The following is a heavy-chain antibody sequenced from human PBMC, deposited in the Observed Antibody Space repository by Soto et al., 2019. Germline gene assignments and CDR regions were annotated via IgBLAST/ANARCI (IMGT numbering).Heavy chain of an antibody. Sequence: QVQLVQSGAEVKKPGASVKVSCKASGYTFTSYYMHWVRQAPGQGLEWMGIINPSGGSTSYAQKFQGRVTMTRDTSTSTVYMELSSLRSEDTAVYYCARSGIVGATRAYYYYYGMDVWGQGTTVTVSS. J-gene: IGHJ6*02. CDR1: GYTFTSYY. V-gene: IGHV1-46*01. CDR3: ARSGIVGATRAYYYYYGMDV. D-gene: IGHD1-26*01. CDR2: INPSGGST.